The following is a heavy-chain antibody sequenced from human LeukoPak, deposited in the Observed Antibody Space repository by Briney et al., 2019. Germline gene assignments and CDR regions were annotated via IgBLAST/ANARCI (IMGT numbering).Heavy chain of an antibody. CDR1: GFTFSSYA. Sequence: GGSLRLSCAASGFTFSSYAMSWVRQAPGKGLEWVSVISISGDITYYADSVKGRFTISRDNSKNTLYLQMNSLRAEDTAVYYCAKARSVVVAAAIDYWGQGTLGTVSS. D-gene: IGHD2-2*01. V-gene: IGHV3-23*01. J-gene: IGHJ4*02. CDR2: ISISGDIT. CDR3: AKARSVVVAAAIDY.